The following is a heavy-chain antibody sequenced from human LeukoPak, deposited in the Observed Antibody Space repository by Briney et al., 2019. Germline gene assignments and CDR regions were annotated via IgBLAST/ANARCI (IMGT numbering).Heavy chain of an antibody. CDR2: ISSSGSTI. J-gene: IGHJ4*02. Sequence: PGGSLRLSCAASGFTFSSYEMNWVRQAPGKGLEWVSYISSSGSTIYYTDSVKGRFTISRDNAKNSLYLQMNGLRAEDTAVYYCARGGGYCSSTSCYGRDFDYWGQGTLVTVSS. CDR3: ARGGGYCSSTSCYGRDFDY. D-gene: IGHD2-2*03. CDR1: GFTFSSYE. V-gene: IGHV3-48*03.